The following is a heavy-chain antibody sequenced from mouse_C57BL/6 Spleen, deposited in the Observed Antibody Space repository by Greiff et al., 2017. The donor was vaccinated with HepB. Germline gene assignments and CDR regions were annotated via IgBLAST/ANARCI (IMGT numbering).Heavy chain of an antibody. CDR3: AKGSYDCDGGAWFAY. V-gene: IGHV2-4*01. CDR1: GFSLTSYG. J-gene: IGHJ3*01. CDR2: IWSGGST. D-gene: IGHD2-4*01. Sequence: QVQLKESGPGLVQPSQSLSITCTVSGFSLTSYGVHWVRQPPGKGLEWLGVIWSGGSTDYNAAFISRLSISKDNSKSQVFFKMNSLQADDTAIYYCAKGSYDCDGGAWFAYWGQGTLVTVSA.